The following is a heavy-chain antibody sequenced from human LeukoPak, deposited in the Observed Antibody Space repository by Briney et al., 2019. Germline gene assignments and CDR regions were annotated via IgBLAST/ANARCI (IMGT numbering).Heavy chain of an antibody. CDR3: AKDLRYCSSTSCYRTYGMDV. D-gene: IGHD2-2*01. J-gene: IGHJ6*02. CDR1: GFTFSSYG. V-gene: IGHV3-30*18. Sequence: PGGSLRLSCAASGFTFSSYGMHWVRQAPGKGLEWVAVISYDGSNKYYADSVKGRFTISRDNSKNTLYLQMNSLRAEDTAVYYCAKDLRYCSSTSCYRTYGMDVWGQGTTVTVSS. CDR2: ISYDGSNK.